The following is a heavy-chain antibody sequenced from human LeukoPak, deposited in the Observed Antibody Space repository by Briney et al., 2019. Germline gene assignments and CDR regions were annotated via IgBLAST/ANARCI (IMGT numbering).Heavy chain of an antibody. CDR1: GYSISSGYY. CDR3: ARDLRFLEWLPNYDAFDI. J-gene: IGHJ3*02. V-gene: IGHV4-38-2*02. D-gene: IGHD3-3*01. Sequence: SETLSLTCAVSGYSISSGYYWGWIRQPPGKGLEWIGSIHHSGSTYYNPSLKSRVTISVDTSKNQFSLKLSSVTAADTAVYYCARDLRFLEWLPNYDAFDIWGQGTMVTVSS. CDR2: IHHSGST.